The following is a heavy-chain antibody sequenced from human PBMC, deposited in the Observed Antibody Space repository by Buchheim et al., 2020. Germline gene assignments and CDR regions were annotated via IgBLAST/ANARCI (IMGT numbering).Heavy chain of an antibody. Sequence: EVRLLESGGGLVQRGGSLGLSCAASGFTFNNCDMAWVRQAPGKGLEWVSLIEASGGGTYYADSVQGRFTIPRDNSKQMLYLQMNSLRAEDAAIYYCAKLTKTGNGRGYFGPWGQGTL. CDR1: GFTFNNCD. CDR3: AKLTKTGNGRGYFGP. CDR2: IEASGGGT. V-gene: IGHV3-23*01. D-gene: IGHD3-10*01. J-gene: IGHJ5*02.